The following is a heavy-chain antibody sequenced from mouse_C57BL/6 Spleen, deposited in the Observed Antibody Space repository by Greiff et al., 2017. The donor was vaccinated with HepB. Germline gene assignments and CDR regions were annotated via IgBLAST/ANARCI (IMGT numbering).Heavy chain of an antibody. CDR1: GYTFTEYT. V-gene: IGHV1-62-2*01. CDR2: FYPGSGSI. J-gene: IGHJ3*01. Sequence: VQVVESGAELVKPGASVKLSCKASGYTFTEYTIHWVKQRSGQGLEWIGWFYPGSGSIKYNEKFKDKATLTADKSSSTVYMELSRLTSEDSAVYFCARELTGTSWFAYWGQGTLVTVSA. D-gene: IGHD4-1*01. CDR3: ARELTGTSWFAY.